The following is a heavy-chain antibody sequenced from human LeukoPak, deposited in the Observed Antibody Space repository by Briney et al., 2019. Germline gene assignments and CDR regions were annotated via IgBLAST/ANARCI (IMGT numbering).Heavy chain of an antibody. CDR3: ASDEYSPGHYSLDY. Sequence: SETLSLTCSVSGGSASTSRYHWGWIRRPPGKGLEWIGSTDYSGTTYYNPSLKTRVSTSVDTSKNQFSLKLNSVTAADTAIYYCASDEYSPGHYSLDYWGQGTLVTVSS. V-gene: IGHV4-39*07. CDR2: TDYSGTT. CDR1: GGSASTSRYH. J-gene: IGHJ4*02. D-gene: IGHD2-15*01.